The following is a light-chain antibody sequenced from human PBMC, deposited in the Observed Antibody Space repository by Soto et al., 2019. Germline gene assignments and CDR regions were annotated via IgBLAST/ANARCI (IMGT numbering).Light chain of an antibody. J-gene: IGKJ3*01. CDR1: QSVSSNY. V-gene: IGKV3-20*01. CDR3: QQYGSSPPGIT. Sequence: EIVLTQSPGTLSLSPGERGTLSCRASQSVSSNYLAWYQQRPGQAPRLLIFGASSRATGVPDRFSGSGYGTDFTLTISRLEPEDFAVYYCQQYGSSPPGITFGPGTKVDMK. CDR2: GAS.